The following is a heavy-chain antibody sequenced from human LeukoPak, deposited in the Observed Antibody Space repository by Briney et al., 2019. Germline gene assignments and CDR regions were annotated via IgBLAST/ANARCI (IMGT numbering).Heavy chain of an antibody. D-gene: IGHD6-6*01. V-gene: IGHV4-39*01. CDR2: IYYSGDT. CDR3: ARPSIAARDFDY. Sequence: PSETLSLTCTVSGGSISSSSYYWGWIRQPPGKGLVWVGSIYYSGDTYYNPSLKSRVTISVDTSKNQFSLKLSSVTAADTAVYYCARPSIAARDFDYWGQGTLVTVSS. CDR1: GGSISSSSYY. J-gene: IGHJ4*02.